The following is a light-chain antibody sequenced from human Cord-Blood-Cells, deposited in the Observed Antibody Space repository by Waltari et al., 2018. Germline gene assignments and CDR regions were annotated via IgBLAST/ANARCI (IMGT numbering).Light chain of an antibody. J-gene: IGLJ1*01. Sequence: QSALTQPRSVSASPGQSVTISCTGTSSAAGGSNYASWYQQHPGKAPKLMIYYVSKRPSGVPDRFSGSKSGNTASLTISGLQAEDEADYYCCSYAGSYTYVFGTGTKVNVL. V-gene: IGLV2-11*01. CDR2: YVS. CDR3: CSYAGSYTYV. CDR1: SSAAGGSNY.